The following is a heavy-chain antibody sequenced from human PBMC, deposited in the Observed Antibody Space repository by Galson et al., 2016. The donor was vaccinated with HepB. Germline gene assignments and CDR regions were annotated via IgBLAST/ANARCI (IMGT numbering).Heavy chain of an antibody. J-gene: IGHJ4*02. D-gene: IGHD6-13*01. CDR3: VRDEYNISWYKY. V-gene: IGHV4-39*02. Sequence: LSLTCSVSGDSINIARYYWGWIRQSPTKGLEWIGTITYSGSTYYNPFLRSRVSISVDTSRNQFSLKLNSVTAADTALYYCVRDEYNISWYKYWGQGTLVTVSS. CDR1: GDSINIARYY. CDR2: ITYSGST.